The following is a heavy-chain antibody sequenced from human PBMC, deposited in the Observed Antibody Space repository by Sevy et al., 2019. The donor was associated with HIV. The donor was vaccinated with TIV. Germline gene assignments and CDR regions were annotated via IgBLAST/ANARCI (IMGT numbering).Heavy chain of an antibody. Sequence: SETLSLTCTVSGGSINSDHWNWIRQPPGKGLEWIGYVYYTGGTNYNPSLKNPVTISVDRTKNKYSLRLTTVTAADTAVYYCARRNDYDIWGQGAMVTVSS. J-gene: IGHJ3*02. V-gene: IGHV4-59*08. CDR1: GGSINSDH. D-gene: IGHD4-17*01. CDR3: ARRNDYDI. CDR2: VYYTGGT.